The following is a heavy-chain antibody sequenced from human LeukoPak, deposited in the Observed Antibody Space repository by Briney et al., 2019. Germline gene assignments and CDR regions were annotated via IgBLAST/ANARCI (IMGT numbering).Heavy chain of an antibody. V-gene: IGHV3-48*03. CDR2: ISSSGSTI. Sequence: GGSLRLSCAASGFTFSSFEMNWVRQAPGKGLEWGSYISSSGSTIYYADSVKGRFTISRDNAKNSLYLQMNSLITDDTGVYYCTTALNFDILTGLYQPIAAFDVWGQGTLVTVSS. D-gene: IGHD3-9*01. CDR3: TTALNFDILTGLYQPIAAFDV. CDR1: GFTFSSFE. J-gene: IGHJ3*01.